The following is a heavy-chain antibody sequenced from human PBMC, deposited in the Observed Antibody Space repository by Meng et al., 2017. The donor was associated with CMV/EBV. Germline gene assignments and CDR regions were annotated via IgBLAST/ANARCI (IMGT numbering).Heavy chain of an antibody. Sequence: VPGQGLEWMGWINPNSGGTNYAQKFQGRVTMTRDTSISTAYMELSRLRSDDTAVYYCARAPTGMDVWGQGTTVTVSS. J-gene: IGHJ6*02. CDR2: INPNSGGT. CDR3: ARAPTGMDV. V-gene: IGHV1-2*02.